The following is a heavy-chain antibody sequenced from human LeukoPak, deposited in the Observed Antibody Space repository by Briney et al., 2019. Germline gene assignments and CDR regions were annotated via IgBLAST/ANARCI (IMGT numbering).Heavy chain of an antibody. V-gene: IGHV4-61*08. CDR2: IYYSGST. CDR3: ARATIFDYYMDV. J-gene: IGHJ6*03. Sequence: PSQTLSLTCTVSGGSISTGVYYWSWIRQPPGKGLEWIGYIYYSGSTNYNPSLKSRVTISVDTSKNQFSLKLSSVTAADTAVYYCARATIFDYYMDVWGKGTTVTVSS. D-gene: IGHD3-3*01. CDR1: GGSISTGVYY.